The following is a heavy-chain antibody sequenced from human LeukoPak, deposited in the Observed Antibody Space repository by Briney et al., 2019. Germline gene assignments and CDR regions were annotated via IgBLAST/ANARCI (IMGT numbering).Heavy chain of an antibody. J-gene: IGHJ4*02. Sequence: SETLSLTCSVSGGSISAYHWNWIRKPPGKGLEWIGYMQSSGISKYNPSLKSRVNIFVDTSKNQLVLNLRSVTAADTAVYYCARDKRHSYGRYFDPWGQGMLVTVSS. V-gene: IGHV4-59*01. CDR3: ARDKRHSYGRYFDP. CDR2: MQSSGIS. CDR1: GGSISAYH. D-gene: IGHD5-18*01.